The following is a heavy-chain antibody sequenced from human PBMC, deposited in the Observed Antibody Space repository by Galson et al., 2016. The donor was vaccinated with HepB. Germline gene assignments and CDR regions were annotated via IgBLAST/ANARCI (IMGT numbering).Heavy chain of an antibody. CDR2: VYYSGST. V-gene: IGHV4-59*01. Sequence: ETLSLTCTVSGGPISTYYWSWIRQPPGKGLEWIGYVYYSGSTHYNPSLKSRVTILLDMSKQQFSLKLSSVTAADTAVYYCARNLYGSGSYYAFDYWGQGLLVTVSS. CDR1: GGPISTYY. J-gene: IGHJ4*02. CDR3: ARNLYGSGSYYAFDY. D-gene: IGHD3-10*01.